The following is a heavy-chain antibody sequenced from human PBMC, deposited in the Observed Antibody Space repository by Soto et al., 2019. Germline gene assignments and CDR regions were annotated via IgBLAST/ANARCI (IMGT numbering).Heavy chain of an antibody. V-gene: IGHV4-39*01. Sequence: SETLSLTCTVSGGSISSSSYYWGWIRQPPGKGLEWIGSIYYSGSTYYNPSLKSRVTISVDTSKNQFSLKLSSVTAADTAVYYCARQSRTYYYDSSGSYWGQGTLVTVPS. CDR1: GGSISSSSYY. D-gene: IGHD3-22*01. CDR2: IYYSGST. CDR3: ARQSRTYYYDSSGSY. J-gene: IGHJ4*02.